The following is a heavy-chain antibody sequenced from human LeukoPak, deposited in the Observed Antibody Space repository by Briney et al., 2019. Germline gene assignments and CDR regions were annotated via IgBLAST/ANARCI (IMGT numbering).Heavy chain of an antibody. CDR3: AKVTGRQQLIELFDY. D-gene: IGHD3-10*01. V-gene: IGHV3-30*18. Sequence: GRSLRLSCAASGFTFSRHGIHWVRQAAGEGLEWVAVISYDGSNKYYADSVKGRFTISRDNSHNTLYLQMNNLRPEDTAMYYCAKVTGRQQLIELFDYWGQGTLVTVSS. CDR1: GFTFSRHG. J-gene: IGHJ4*02. CDR2: ISYDGSNK.